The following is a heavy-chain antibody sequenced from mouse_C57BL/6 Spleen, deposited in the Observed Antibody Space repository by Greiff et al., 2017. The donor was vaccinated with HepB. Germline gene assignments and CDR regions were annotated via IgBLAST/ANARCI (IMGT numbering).Heavy chain of an antibody. CDR2: ILPGSGST. J-gene: IGHJ1*03. Sequence: QVQLKQSGAELLKPGASVKLSCKATGYTFTGYWIEWVKQRPGHGLEWIGEILPGSGSTNYNEKFKGKATFTADTSSNTAYMQLSSLTTEDSAIYYCARGDYGSSYGYWYFDVWGTGTTVTVSS. CDR1: GYTFTGYW. CDR3: ARGDYGSSYGYWYFDV. D-gene: IGHD1-1*01. V-gene: IGHV1-9*01.